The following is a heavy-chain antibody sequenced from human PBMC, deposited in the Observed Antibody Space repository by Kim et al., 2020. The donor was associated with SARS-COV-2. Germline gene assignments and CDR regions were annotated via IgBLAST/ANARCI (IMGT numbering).Heavy chain of an antibody. J-gene: IGHJ4*02. V-gene: IGHV4-39*01. CDR3: ARQSSSPYDY. Sequence: SETLSLTCTVSGGSISSSSHYWGWIRQPPGKGLEWIGSVYYSGSTYYNPSLKSRVTISVDTSKNQFSLKLSSVTAADTAVYYCARQSSSPYDYWGQGTLVTVSS. CDR2: VYYSGST. D-gene: IGHD6-13*01. CDR1: GGSISSSSHY.